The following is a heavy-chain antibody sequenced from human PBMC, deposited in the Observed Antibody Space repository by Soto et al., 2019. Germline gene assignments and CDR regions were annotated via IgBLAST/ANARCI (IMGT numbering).Heavy chain of an antibody. J-gene: IGHJ4*02. Sequence: SETLSLTCAVSGGSISSSSFYWGWIRQAPGKGLEWIGSFYYSESTYYNPSLKSRVIISVDTSKNQFSLKLSSVTAADTAVYYCATITIFGVVPNYFDYWGQGTLVTVYS. CDR2: FYYSEST. CDR1: GGSISSSSFY. CDR3: ATITIFGVVPNYFDY. V-gene: IGHV4-39*01. D-gene: IGHD3-3*01.